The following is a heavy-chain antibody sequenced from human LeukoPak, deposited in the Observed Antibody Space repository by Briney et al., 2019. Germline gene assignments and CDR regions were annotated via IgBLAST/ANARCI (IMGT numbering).Heavy chain of an antibody. V-gene: IGHV4-59*03. CDR1: GGSISSYY. D-gene: IGHD6-19*01. CDR2: IHYSGST. CDR3: AIDSSGWYWNY. Sequence: PSETLSLTCAVSGGSISSYYWSWIRQPPGRGLEWIGSIHYSGSTSYNSSLKSRVTMSIDTSKNQFSLKLSSVTPADTAVYYCAIDSSGWYWNYWGQGTLVTVSS. J-gene: IGHJ4*02.